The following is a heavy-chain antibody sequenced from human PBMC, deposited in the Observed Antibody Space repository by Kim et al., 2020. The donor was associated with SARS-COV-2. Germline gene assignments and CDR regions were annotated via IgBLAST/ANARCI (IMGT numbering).Heavy chain of an antibody. Sequence: PSLKSRVTISVDKSKNQFSLKLSSVTAADTAVYYCASLWFGELSTETFDYWGQGTLVTVSS. CDR3: ASLWFGELSTETFDY. V-gene: IGHV4-4*02. J-gene: IGHJ4*02. D-gene: IGHD3-10*01.